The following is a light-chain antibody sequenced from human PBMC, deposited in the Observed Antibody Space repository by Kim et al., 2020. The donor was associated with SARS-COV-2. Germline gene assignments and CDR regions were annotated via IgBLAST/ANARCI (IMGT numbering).Light chain of an antibody. Sequence: PGRRGGVSCGGNGLGSKRAQWYQRQSGQAAVLVIYYDSDRPSGIPERFSGSNSGNTATLTISRVEAGDEADYYCQVWDSSSDHRVVFGGGTQLTVL. CDR2: YDS. CDR1: GLGSKR. CDR3: QVWDSSSDHRVV. V-gene: IGLV3-21*04. J-gene: IGLJ2*01.